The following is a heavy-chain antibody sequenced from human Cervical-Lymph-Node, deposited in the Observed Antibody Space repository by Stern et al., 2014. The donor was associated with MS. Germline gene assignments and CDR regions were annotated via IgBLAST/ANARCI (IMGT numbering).Heavy chain of an antibody. V-gene: IGHV2-5*02. CDR2: IYWDADE. D-gene: IGHD4-17*01. CDR3: AHTTVTFDEAYGLDV. J-gene: IGHJ6*02. CDR1: GFSLNTSGEG. Sequence: QITLKESGPTLVKPTQTLTLTCTFSGFSLNTSGEGVGWIRQPPGKALEWLAVIYWDADERYSPSLKSRLTITKDTSKNQVVLTMANMDPVDTGTYYCAHTTVTFDEAYGLDVWGQGTTVTVPS.